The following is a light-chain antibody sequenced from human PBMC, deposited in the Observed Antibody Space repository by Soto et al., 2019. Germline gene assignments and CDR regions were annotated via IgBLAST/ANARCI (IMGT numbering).Light chain of an antibody. V-gene: IGLV2-14*01. J-gene: IGLJ3*02. CDR3: SSYAGSYTS. Sequence: QSALSQPASVSGSPGQSITISCTGTSSDVGGYNYVSWYQQHPGKAPKLMIYEVSNRPSGVSNRFSGSKSGNTASLTISGLQAEDEADYYCSSYAGSYTSFGGGTKLTVL. CDR2: EVS. CDR1: SSDVGGYNY.